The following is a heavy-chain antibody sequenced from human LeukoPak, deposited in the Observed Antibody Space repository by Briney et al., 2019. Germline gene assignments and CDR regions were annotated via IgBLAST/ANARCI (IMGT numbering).Heavy chain of an antibody. V-gene: IGHV3-23*01. CDR3: AKDSAKKYDDY. CDR2: ISGSDGST. Sequence: GGSLRLSCAASGFTFSNYAMSWVRQAPGKGLEWGSGISGSDGSTYYADSVKGRFTISRENSKNTLYLQMNSLRAEDTAVYYCAKDSAKKYDDYWGQGTLVTVSS. D-gene: IGHD2/OR15-2a*01. CDR1: GFTFSNYA. J-gene: IGHJ4*02.